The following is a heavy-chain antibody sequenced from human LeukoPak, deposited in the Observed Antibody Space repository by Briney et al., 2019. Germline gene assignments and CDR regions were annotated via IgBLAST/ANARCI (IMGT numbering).Heavy chain of an antibody. CDR2: IYYSGST. J-gene: IGHJ4*02. CDR1: GGSISSSSYY. CDR3: ARSQWLVSVGFDY. V-gene: IGHV4-61*01. Sequence: SETLSLTCTVSGGSISSSSYYWSWIRQPPGKGLEWIGYIYYSGSTNYNPSLKSRVTISVDTSKNQFSLKLSSVTAADTAVYYCARSQWLVSVGFDYWGQGTLVTVSS. D-gene: IGHD6-19*01.